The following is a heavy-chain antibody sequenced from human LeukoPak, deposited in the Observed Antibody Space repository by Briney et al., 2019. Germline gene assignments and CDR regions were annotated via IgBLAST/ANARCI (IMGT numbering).Heavy chain of an antibody. D-gene: IGHD2-2*01. CDR1: GFTFSSYW. CDR2: IAHDGGNK. V-gene: IGHV3-30*02. J-gene: IGHJ5*02. Sequence: GGSLRLSCAASGFTFSSYWMHWVRQAPGKGLEWVAFIAHDGGNKYYADSVKGRFTISRDYSKNTLYLEMNSLRSEDRAVYHCAKDHCSSTTCYDLFDPWGQGTLVTVSS. CDR3: AKDHCSSTTCYDLFDP.